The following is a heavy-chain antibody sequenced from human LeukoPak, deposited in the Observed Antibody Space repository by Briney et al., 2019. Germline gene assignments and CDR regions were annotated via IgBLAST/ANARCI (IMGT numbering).Heavy chain of an antibody. V-gene: IGHV6-1*01. CDR1: GDSVSSNGAA. CDR2: TYCRSKWYN. Sequence: SQTLSLTCDISGDSVSSNGAAWNWIRQSPSRGLEWLGWTYCRSKWYNDYAVSVKSRITINPDTSKNQFSLQLNSVTPEDTAVYYCARADVSGSDALYGMRVWGQGTTVTVSS. D-gene: IGHD5-12*01. J-gene: IGHJ6*02. CDR3: ARADVSGSDALYGMRV.